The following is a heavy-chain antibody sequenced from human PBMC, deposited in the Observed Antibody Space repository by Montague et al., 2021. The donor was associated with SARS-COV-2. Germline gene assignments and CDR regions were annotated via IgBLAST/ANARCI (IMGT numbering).Heavy chain of an antibody. J-gene: IGHJ4*02. CDR2: TNYRSKWTS. Sequence: CAISGDSVWSNTAAWNWNRQSSSGGLAWLGRTNYRSKWTSDYATSVEGRISIDPDTSKNQFFLHLRSVTPEDTGVYYCVRDTGSAQAGFDAWGQGTLVTVSS. CDR1: GDSVWSNTAA. V-gene: IGHV6-1*01. D-gene: IGHD4-17*01. CDR3: VRDTGSAQAGFDA.